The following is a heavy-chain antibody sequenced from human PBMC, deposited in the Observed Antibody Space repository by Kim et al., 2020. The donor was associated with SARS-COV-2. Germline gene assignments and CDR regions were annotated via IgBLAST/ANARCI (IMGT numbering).Heavy chain of an antibody. CDR2: GT. Sequence: GTNYAQKFPGRVTMTRDTSISTAYMELSRLRSDDTAVYYCARDRRFLMDVWGQGTTVTVSS. CDR3: ARDRRFLMDV. V-gene: IGHV1-2*02. J-gene: IGHJ6*02. D-gene: IGHD3-3*01.